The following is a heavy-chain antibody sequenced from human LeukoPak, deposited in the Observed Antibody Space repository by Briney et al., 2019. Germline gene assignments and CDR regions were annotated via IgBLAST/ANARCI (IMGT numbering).Heavy chain of an antibody. V-gene: IGHV3-7*01. CDR1: GGSISSSSYS. CDR2: IKQDGSEQ. D-gene: IGHD2-15*01. J-gene: IGHJ6*03. CDR3: ARVGLCVGGICYSRGHMDV. Sequence: PSETLSLTCTVSGGSISSSSYSWGWIRQPPGKGLEWVANIKQDGSEQYYVDSVKGRFTISRDNAKNSLFLQMNSLRVEDTAVYYCARVGLCVGGICYSRGHMDVWGTGTTVTVSS.